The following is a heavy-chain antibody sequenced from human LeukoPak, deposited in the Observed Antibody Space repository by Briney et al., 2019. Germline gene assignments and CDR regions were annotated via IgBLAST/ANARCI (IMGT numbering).Heavy chain of an antibody. V-gene: IGHV1-24*01. J-gene: IGHJ4*02. CDR3: ATVFEGSAAGDY. Sequence: ASVKVSCKVSGYTLTELSMHWVRQAPGKGLEWMGGFDPEDGETIYAQKFQGRVTMTEDTSTDTAYMELSSLRSEDTAVHYCATVFEGSAAGDYWGQGTLVTVSS. CDR2: FDPEDGET. CDR1: GYTLTELS. D-gene: IGHD6-13*01.